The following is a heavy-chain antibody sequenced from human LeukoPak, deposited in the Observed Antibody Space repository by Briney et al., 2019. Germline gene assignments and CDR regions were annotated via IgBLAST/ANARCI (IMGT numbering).Heavy chain of an antibody. CDR2: INPNSGGT. V-gene: IGHV1-2*02. J-gene: IGHJ4*02. D-gene: IGHD6-13*01. CDR3: ARDFGDSSSWYDY. CDR1: GYTFTSYY. Sequence: ASVKVSCKASGYTFTSYYMHWVRQAPGQGLEWMGWINPNSGGTNYAQKFQGRVTMTRDTSTSTAYMELSRLRSDDTAVYYCARDFGDSSSWYDYWGQGTLVTVPS.